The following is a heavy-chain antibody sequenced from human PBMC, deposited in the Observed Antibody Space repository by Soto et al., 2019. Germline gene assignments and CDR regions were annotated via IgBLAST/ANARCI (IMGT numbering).Heavy chain of an antibody. CDR1: GGSFSGYY. D-gene: IGHD3-3*01. J-gene: IGHJ6*02. Sequence: ASETLSLTCAVYGGSFSGYYWSWIRQPPGKGLEWIGEINHSGSTNYNPSLKSRVTISVDTSKNQFSLKLSSVTAADTAVYYCAKREDSSRFGGLDIWGQGTAVTVSS. CDR3: AKREDSSRFGGLDI. V-gene: IGHV4-34*01. CDR2: INHSGST.